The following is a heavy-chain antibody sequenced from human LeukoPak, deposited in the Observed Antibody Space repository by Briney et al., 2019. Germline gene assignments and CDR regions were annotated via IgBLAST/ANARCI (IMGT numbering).Heavy chain of an antibody. J-gene: IGHJ4*02. CDR3: ARVIAVAGTHSFDY. V-gene: IGHV4-59*01. CDR1: GGSISSYY. Sequence: SETLSLTCAASGGSISSYYWSWIRQPPGKGLEWIGDIYYSGSTNYNPALKSRVTISVDTSKNQFSLKLSSVTAADTAVYYCARVIAVAGTHSFDYWGQGTLVTVSS. CDR2: IYYSGST. D-gene: IGHD6-19*01.